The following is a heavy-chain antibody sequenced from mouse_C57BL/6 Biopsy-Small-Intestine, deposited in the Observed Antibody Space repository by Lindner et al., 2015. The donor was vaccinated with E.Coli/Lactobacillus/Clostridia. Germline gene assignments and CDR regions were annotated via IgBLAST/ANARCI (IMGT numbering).Heavy chain of an antibody. CDR2: ISGGSITI. CDR1: GFTFSDYG. J-gene: IGHJ2*01. D-gene: IGHD1-1*02. V-gene: IGHV5-17*01. CDR3: ARERVGLFDY. Sequence: VQLQEVWGGLVKPGGSLKLSCAASGFTFSDYGMHWVRLAPEKGLEWIAYISGGSITIYYADTVKGRFTISRDNAKNTLFLQMTSLRSEDTAMYYCARERVGLFDYWGQGTTLTVSS.